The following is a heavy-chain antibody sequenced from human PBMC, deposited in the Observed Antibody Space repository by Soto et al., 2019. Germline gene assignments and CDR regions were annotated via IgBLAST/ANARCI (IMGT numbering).Heavy chain of an antibody. D-gene: IGHD3-9*01. V-gene: IGHV4-39*02. J-gene: IGHJ5*02. CDR1: GGSISSSTYY. CDR2: IYFRGST. Sequence: PSETLSLTCTVSGGSISSSTYYWGWIRPPPGKGLEWIGSIYFRGSTYYNPSLKSRVTVSVDTSKKQFSLKLTSVTAADTAVYYCAREILTGYYPAGWFDPWGQGTLVTVSS. CDR3: AREILTGYYPAGWFDP.